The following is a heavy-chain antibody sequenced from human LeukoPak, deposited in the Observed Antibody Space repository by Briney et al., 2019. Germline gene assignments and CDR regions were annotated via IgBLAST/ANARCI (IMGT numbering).Heavy chain of an antibody. D-gene: IGHD3-22*01. J-gene: IGHJ3*01. V-gene: IGHV4-59*11. Sequence: SETLSLTCTVSGGSLSGHYWSWIRQPPGKRLEWIGYVSYTGRTKYNPSLQSRVTISIDTSKKQFSLKLTSVTSADTAVYSCARLLDNDISGDPDTFDVWGQGTTVIVSS. CDR1: GGSLSGHY. CDR2: VSYTGRT. CDR3: ARLLDNDISGDPDTFDV.